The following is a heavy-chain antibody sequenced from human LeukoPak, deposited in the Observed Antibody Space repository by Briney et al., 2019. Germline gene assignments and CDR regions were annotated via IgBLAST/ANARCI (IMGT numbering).Heavy chain of an antibody. V-gene: IGHV3-15*01. Sequence: PGGSLRLSCVASGFTFSNAWMSWVRQAPGKELEWVGRIKSKTDGGTTDYAAPVKGRFTISRDDSKNTLYLQMNSLKTEDTAMYYCIPTMGDYVWGNYRPPWGYWGQGTLVTVSS. CDR1: GFTFSNAW. CDR2: IKSKTDGGTT. D-gene: IGHD3-16*02. CDR3: IPTMGDYVWGNYRPPWGY. J-gene: IGHJ4*02.